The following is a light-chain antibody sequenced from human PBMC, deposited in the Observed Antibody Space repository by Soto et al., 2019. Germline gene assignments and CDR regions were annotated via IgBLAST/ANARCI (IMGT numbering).Light chain of an antibody. V-gene: IGKV3-15*01. Sequence: IVLTQSPDTLTVSSWASVKLSCRASQSVSDNLAWYQQKPGQAPRLLIYGASTRATGFPARFSGSGSVTEFTLTISSLQSGDFAVYYCQQYNNWPITFGQGTRLEI. CDR1: QSVSDN. CDR2: GAS. J-gene: IGKJ5*01. CDR3: QQYNNWPIT.